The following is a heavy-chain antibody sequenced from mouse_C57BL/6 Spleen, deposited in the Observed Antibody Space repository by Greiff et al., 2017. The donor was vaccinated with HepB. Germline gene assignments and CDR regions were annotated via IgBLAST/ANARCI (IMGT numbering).Heavy chain of an antibody. CDR3: ARRGWEDY. J-gene: IGHJ2*01. D-gene: IGHD1-1*02. Sequence: VQLKQSGPELVKPGASVKISCKASGYSFTGYYMNWVKQSPEKSLEWIGEINPSTGGTTYNQKFKAKATLTVDKSSSTAYMQLKSLTSEDSAVYYCARRGWEDYWGQGTTLTVSS. CDR1: GYSFTGYY. CDR2: INPSTGGT. V-gene: IGHV1-42*01.